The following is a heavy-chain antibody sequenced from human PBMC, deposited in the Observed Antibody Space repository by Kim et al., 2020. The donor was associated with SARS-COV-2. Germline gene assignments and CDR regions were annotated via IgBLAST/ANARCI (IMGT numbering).Heavy chain of an antibody. V-gene: IGHV3-9*02. D-gene: IGHD2-15*01. Sequence: GGSLRLSCIISGFTSAGHAMHWVRQAPGKGLEWVSGIFWSGGELDFVDSVKGRFTISRDIASNSVYLQMDSLRPDDTALYYCTKGITPGGADVWGQGTTVTVSS. CDR2: IFWSGGEL. CDR3: TKGITPGGADV. CDR1: GFTSAGHA. J-gene: IGHJ6*02.